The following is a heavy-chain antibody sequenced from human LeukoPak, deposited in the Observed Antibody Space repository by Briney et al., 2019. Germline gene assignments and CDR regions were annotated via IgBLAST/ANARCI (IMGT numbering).Heavy chain of an antibody. Sequence: ASVKVSCKASGYTFTSYDINWVRQATGQGLEWMGWMNPNSGNTGYAQKFQGRVTMTRNTSISTAYMELSSLRSEDTAVYYCARPFLRYCSSTSCPNSGMDVWGQGTTVTVSS. CDR1: GYTFTSYD. J-gene: IGHJ6*02. CDR2: MNPNSGNT. V-gene: IGHV1-8*01. D-gene: IGHD2-2*01. CDR3: ARPFLRYCSSTSCPNSGMDV.